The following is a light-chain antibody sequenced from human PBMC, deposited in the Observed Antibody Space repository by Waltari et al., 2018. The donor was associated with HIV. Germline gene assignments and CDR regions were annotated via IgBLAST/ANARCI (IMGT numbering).Light chain of an antibody. CDR1: NIGSKS. J-gene: IGLJ3*02. V-gene: IGLV3-21*04. Sequence: YVLTQPPSVSVAPGKTASPACGGDNIGSKSVHWYQQKPGQAPVLVVYYDSERPSGISGRISGSNSGNTATLTISRVEAGDEADYYCQVWDTVTDQGVFGGGTKLTVL. CDR3: QVWDTVTDQGV. CDR2: YDS.